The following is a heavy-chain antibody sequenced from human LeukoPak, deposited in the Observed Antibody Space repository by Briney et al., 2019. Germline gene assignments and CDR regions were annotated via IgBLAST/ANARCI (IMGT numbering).Heavy chain of an antibody. J-gene: IGHJ5*02. CDR1: GGSISSGGYS. D-gene: IGHD4-17*01. V-gene: IGHV4-30-2*01. CDR2: IYHSGST. CDR3: AKALTTLTTVWDL. Sequence: SQTLSLTCAVSGGSISSGGYSWSWIRQPPGKGLEWIGYIYHSGSTYYNPSLKSRVTISVDRSKNQFSLKLSSVTAADTAVYYCAKALTTLTTVWDLWGPGTLVTVSS.